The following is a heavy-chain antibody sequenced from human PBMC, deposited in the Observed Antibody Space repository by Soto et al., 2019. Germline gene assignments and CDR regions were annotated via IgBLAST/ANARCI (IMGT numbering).Heavy chain of an antibody. CDR1: GGSISSGGYS. CDR3: ATKTFGSNAFFDT. V-gene: IGHV4-30-2*01. Sequence: SETLSLTCAVSGGSISSGGYSWSWIRQPPGKGLEWIGYIYHSGSTYYNPSLKSRVTISVDRSKNQFSLKLSSVTAADTAVYYGATKTFGSNAFFDTWGQGALVTVSS. J-gene: IGHJ4*02. CDR2: IYHSGST. D-gene: IGHD2-8*01.